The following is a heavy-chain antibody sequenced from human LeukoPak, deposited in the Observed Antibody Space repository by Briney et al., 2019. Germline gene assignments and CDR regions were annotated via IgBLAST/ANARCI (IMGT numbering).Heavy chain of an antibody. Sequence: GGSLRLSCAASGFIFNTFWMNWVRLTPGKGLEWVAKINQDGSDMYYVDSVKGRFFVSRDNARNLVYLQMNSLRVDDTAVYYCARDFPGIGRGTFDFRGQGTIIIVSS. CDR1: GFIFNTFW. V-gene: IGHV3-7*03. J-gene: IGHJ3*01. CDR2: INQDGSDM. CDR3: ARDFPGIGRGTFDF. D-gene: IGHD3-10*01.